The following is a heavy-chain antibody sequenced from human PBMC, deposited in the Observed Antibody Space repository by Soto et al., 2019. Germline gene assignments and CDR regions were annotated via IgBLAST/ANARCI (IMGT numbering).Heavy chain of an antibody. J-gene: IGHJ6*02. Sequence: QVQLVQSGAEVKKPGSSVKVSCKASGGIFNSNAISWVRQAPGQGLEWMGGFVPFFGTTNYAQVFRGRLTFTAYESTSTAYMELSSLTSEDTAVFFCARDWVRNTYGFSYSYYGMDVWGQGTTVTVSS. D-gene: IGHD5-18*01. V-gene: IGHV1-69*12. CDR3: ARDWVRNTYGFSYSYYGMDV. CDR2: FVPFFGTT. CDR1: GGIFNSNA.